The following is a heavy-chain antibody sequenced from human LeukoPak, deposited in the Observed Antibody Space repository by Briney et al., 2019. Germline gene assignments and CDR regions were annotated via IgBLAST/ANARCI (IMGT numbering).Heavy chain of an antibody. CDR3: ARGSYDSSDFEYFHH. CDR2: INPNGGDT. Sequence: ASVKVSCKASGGTFSSYAISWVRQAPGQGLEWMGWINPNGGDTNYAQKFQGRVTMTRDTSISTAYMELSRLTSDDTAFYYCARGSYDSSDFEYFHHWGQGALLTVSS. D-gene: IGHD3-22*01. V-gene: IGHV1-2*02. J-gene: IGHJ1*01. CDR1: GGTFSSYA.